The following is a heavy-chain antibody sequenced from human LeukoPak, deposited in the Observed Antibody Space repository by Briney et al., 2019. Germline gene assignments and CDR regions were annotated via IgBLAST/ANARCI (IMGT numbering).Heavy chain of an antibody. CDR2: ISTSSSAI. Sequence: GSLRLSCAASGFTFSSYSMNWVRQAPGKGLEWISCISTSSSAIYYADSVKGRFTISRDNAKNSLYLQMNSLRAEDTAVYYCARDQGSGWPTDNDYWGQGTLVTVSS. CDR3: ARDQGSGWPTDNDY. CDR1: GFTFSSYS. J-gene: IGHJ4*02. V-gene: IGHV3-48*01. D-gene: IGHD6-19*01.